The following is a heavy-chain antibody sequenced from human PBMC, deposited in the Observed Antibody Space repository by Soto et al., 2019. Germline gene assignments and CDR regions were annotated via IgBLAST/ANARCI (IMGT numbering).Heavy chain of an antibody. V-gene: IGHV1-18*01. Sequence: QVQLVQSGAEVKKPGASVKVSCKASGYTFTSYGISWVRQAPGQGLEWMGWISAYNGNINYAQKLHGRVTMTTDTATSTAYMELRSLRSDDTAVYYCARYARGSSWTKNWYFDLWGRGTLVTVSS. J-gene: IGHJ2*01. CDR2: ISAYNGNI. D-gene: IGHD6-6*01. CDR3: ARYARGSSWTKNWYFDL. CDR1: GYTFTSYG.